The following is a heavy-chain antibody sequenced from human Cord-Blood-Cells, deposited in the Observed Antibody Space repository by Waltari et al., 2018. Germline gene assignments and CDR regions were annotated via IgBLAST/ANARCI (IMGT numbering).Heavy chain of an antibody. CDR1: GYSFTSSW. CDR3: ARHAMSYSGSYYALDY. V-gene: IGHV5-51*01. D-gene: IGHD1-26*01. J-gene: IGHJ4*02. Sequence: EVQLVQSGAEVKKPGESLKTSCKGSGYSFTSSWLGWVPRLPGKGLEWMEIIYPGDSDTRYSPSFQGQVTISADKSISTAYLQWSSLKASDTAMYYCARHAMSYSGSYYALDYWGQGTLVTVSS. CDR2: IYPGDSDT.